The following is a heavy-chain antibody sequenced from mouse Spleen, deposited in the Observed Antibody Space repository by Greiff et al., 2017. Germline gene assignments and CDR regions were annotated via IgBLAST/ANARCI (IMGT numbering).Heavy chain of an antibody. D-gene: IGHD1-1*01. V-gene: IGHV1S137*01. Sequence: QVQLQQSGAELVRPGVSVKISCKGSGYTFTDYAMHWVKQSHAKSLEWIGVISTYYGDASYNQKFKGKATMTVDKSSSTAYMELARLTSEDSAIYYCARDYYGGYWGQGTTLTVSS. J-gene: IGHJ2*01. CDR2: ISTYYGDA. CDR3: ARDYYGGY. CDR1: GYTFTDYA.